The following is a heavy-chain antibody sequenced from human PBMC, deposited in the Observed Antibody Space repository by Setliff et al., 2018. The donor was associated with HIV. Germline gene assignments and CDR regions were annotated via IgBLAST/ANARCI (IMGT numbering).Heavy chain of an antibody. J-gene: IGHJ5*01. V-gene: IGHV4-59*12. CDR2: IYYSGST. CDR3: ARGAYRFDS. Sequence: ASETLSLTCTVSGGSISSYYWSWIRRPPGKGLEWIGYIYYSGSTNYNPSLKSRVTISVDTSKNQFSLKLSSVTAADTAVYYCARGAYRFDSWGQGNLVTVSS. CDR1: GGSISSYY. D-gene: IGHD2-2*01.